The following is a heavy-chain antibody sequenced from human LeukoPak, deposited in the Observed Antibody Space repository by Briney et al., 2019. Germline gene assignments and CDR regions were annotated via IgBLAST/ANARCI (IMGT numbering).Heavy chain of an antibody. V-gene: IGHV1-2*02. J-gene: IGHJ6*03. Sequence: GASVKVSCKASGYTFTGYYMHWVRQAPGQGLEWMGWINPNSGGTNYAQKFQGRVTMTRDTSISTAYMELSRLRSDDTAVYYCARATRILRYFDWLLPKNYYYYMDVWGKGTTVTVSS. CDR3: ARATRILRYFDWLLPKNYYYYMDV. CDR2: INPNSGGT. CDR1: GYTFTGYY. D-gene: IGHD3-9*01.